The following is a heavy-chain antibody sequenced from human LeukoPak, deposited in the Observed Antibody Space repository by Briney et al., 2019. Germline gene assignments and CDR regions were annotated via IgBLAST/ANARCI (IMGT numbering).Heavy chain of an antibody. D-gene: IGHD3-3*01. CDR3: ARATFGGVPFDY. CDR2: INHSGST. J-gene: IGHJ4*02. CDR1: GGSISSYY. V-gene: IGHV4-34*01. Sequence: SETLSLTCTVSGGSISSYYWSWIRQPPGKGLEWIGEINHSGSTNYNPSLKSRVTISVDTSKNQFSLKLSSVTAADTAVYYCARATFGGVPFDYWGQGTLVTVSS.